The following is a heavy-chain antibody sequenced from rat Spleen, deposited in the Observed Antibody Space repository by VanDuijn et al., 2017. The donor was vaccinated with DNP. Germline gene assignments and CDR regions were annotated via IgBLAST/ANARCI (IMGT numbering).Heavy chain of an antibody. CDR3: ARHPHNWELGGADY. Sequence: EVQLVESGGGLVQPGRSLKLSCAASGFTFSDYYMAWVRQAPKKGLEWVASISYEGSSTYYGDSVKGRFTISRDNAKSTLYLQMNSLRSEDTATYYCARHPHNWELGGADYWGQGVMVTVSS. CDR2: ISYEGSST. J-gene: IGHJ2*01. D-gene: IGHD5-1*01. CDR1: GFTFSDYY. V-gene: IGHV5-22*01.